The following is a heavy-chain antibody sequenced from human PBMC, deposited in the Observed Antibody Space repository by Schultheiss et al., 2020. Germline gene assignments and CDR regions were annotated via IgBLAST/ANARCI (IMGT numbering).Heavy chain of an antibody. CDR3: AKGVRGVISAFDI. CDR2: IYYSGST. D-gene: IGHD3-10*01. V-gene: IGHV4-61*01. Sequence: SQTLSLTCTVSGGSVSSGSYYWSWIRQPPGKGLEWIGYIYYSGSTNYNPSLKSRVTISVDTSKNQFSLKLSSVTAADTAVYYCAKGVRGVISAFDIWGQGTMVTV. J-gene: IGHJ3*02. CDR1: GGSVSSGSYY.